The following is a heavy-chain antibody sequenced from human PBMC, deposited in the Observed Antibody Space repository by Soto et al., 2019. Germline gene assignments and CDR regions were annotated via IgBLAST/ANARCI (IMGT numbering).Heavy chain of an antibody. D-gene: IGHD2-21*01. CDR3: AKVDLVYSGRSYDGMDF. J-gene: IGHJ6*02. Sequence: GGSLRLSCAASGFTFSSYGMHWVRQAPGKGLEWVAVISYDGSNKYYADSVKGRFTISRDNSKNTLYLQMNSLRAEDTAVYYCAKVDLVYSGRSYDGMDFCSRGTTDTVSS. CDR1: GFTFSSYG. V-gene: IGHV3-30*18. CDR2: ISYDGSNK.